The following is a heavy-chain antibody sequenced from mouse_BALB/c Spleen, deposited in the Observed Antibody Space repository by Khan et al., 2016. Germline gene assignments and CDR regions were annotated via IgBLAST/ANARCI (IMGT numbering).Heavy chain of an antibody. CDR2: IDPANGNT. V-gene: IGHV14-3*02. CDR1: GFNIKDTY. J-gene: IGHJ4*01. Sequence: VQLQQPGAELVKPGASVKLSCTASGFNIKDTYMYWVKQRPEQGLEWIGRIDPANGNTKYDPKFQGKATITADTSSNTAYLQLSSLTSEDTAVYYCARELGDAMDYWGQGTSVTVSS. CDR3: ARELGDAMDY. D-gene: IGHD3-3*01.